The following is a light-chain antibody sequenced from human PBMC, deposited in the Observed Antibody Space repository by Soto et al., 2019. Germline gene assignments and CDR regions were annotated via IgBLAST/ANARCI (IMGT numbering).Light chain of an antibody. V-gene: IGKV1-39*01. CDR1: QGIRKD. J-gene: IGKJ1*01. CDR3: QQSYSSPPT. CDR2: AAS. Sequence: DIQMTHSPSSLSASVGDRVTITCRASQGIRKDLGWYQQKPGKAPKRLIFAASSLQSGVPSRFSGSRSGPDFTLTISSLQPEDFATYYCQQSYSSPPTFGQGTKVDI.